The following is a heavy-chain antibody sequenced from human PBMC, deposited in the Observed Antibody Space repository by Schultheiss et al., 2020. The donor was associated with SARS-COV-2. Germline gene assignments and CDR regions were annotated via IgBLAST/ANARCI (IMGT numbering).Heavy chain of an antibody. D-gene: IGHD6-13*01. CDR1: GFTFSSYG. CDR3: AKDGGSSSWYSY. CDR2: ISYDGSNK. Sequence: GGSLRLSCAASGFTFSSYGMHWVRQAPGKGLEWVAVISYDGSNKYYADSVKGRFTISRDNSKNTLYLQMNSLRAEDTAVYYCAKDGGSSSWYSYWGQGTLVTVSS. V-gene: IGHV3-30*18. J-gene: IGHJ4*02.